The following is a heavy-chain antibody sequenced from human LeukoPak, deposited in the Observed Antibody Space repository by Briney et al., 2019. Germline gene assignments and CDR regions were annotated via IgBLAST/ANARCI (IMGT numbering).Heavy chain of an antibody. Sequence: SETLSLTCAVFGGSISSSSYYWGWIRQPPGKGLEWIGSIYYSGSTFYNPSLKSRVTISAATSKNQFSLKLRYVTAADTAVYYCAFGESFDYWGQGTLVTVSS. J-gene: IGHJ4*02. V-gene: IGHV4-39*07. CDR2: IYYSGST. CDR3: AFGESFDY. CDR1: GGSISSSSYY. D-gene: IGHD3-10*01.